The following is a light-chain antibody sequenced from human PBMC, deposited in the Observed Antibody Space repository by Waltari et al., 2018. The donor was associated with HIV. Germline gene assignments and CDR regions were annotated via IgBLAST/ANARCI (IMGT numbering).Light chain of an antibody. Sequence: DIVMTQSPASLTLSLGARATINCKSSRSILYSSNNKNYLAWYQQKPGQPPKLLIYWASTRDYWVPDRFSGSGAGTNFTLTISGLQTEDLAVYYCQQYFSSPLTFGGGTRVEIK. CDR1: RSILYSSNNKNY. V-gene: IGKV4-1*01. J-gene: IGKJ4*01. CDR3: QQYFSSPLT. CDR2: WAS.